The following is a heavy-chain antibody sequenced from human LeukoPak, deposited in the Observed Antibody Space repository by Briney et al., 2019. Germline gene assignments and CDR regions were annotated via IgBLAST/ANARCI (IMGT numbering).Heavy chain of an antibody. V-gene: IGHV4-31*03. CDR2: IYYSGST. CDR3: ARVDYDFWSGYRYFDY. Sequence: SETLSLTCTVSGGSISSGGYYWSWIRQHPGKGLEWIGYIYYSGSTYYNPSLKSRVTISVDTSKNQFSLKLSSVTAADTAVCYCARVDYDFWSGYRYFDYWGQGTLVTVSS. CDR1: GGSISSGGYY. D-gene: IGHD3-3*01. J-gene: IGHJ4*02.